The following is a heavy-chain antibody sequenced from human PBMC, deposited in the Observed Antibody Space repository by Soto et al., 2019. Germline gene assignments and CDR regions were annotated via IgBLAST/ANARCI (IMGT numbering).Heavy chain of an antibody. J-gene: IGHJ4*02. Sequence: EVQLLESGGGLVQPGGSLRLSCSASRFKFSSYAMSWVRQAPGKGLEWVSGISGSGVVTFYADSVKGRFTISRDKSKNPVYLQMNSLRAEDTAQYYCVKEWTTRRAFDFWGQGPLVTVSS. CDR2: ISGSGVVT. D-gene: IGHD5-12*01. CDR1: RFKFSSYA. CDR3: VKEWTTRRAFDF. V-gene: IGHV3-23*01.